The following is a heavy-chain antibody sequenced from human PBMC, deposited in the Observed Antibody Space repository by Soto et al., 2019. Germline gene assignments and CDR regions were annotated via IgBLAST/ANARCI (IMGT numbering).Heavy chain of an antibody. CDR3: ARAAYYDNSGYWFFFDY. V-gene: IGHV3-53*01. CDR2: LYGGGNT. Sequence: GGSLRLSCAASGFTVSSNYMSWVRQAPGKGLEWVSVLYGGGNTYYANSVKGRFTISRDNSNNTLYLQMSSLRAEDTAVYYCARAAYYDNSGYWFFFDYWGQGTLVTVSS. CDR1: GFTVSSNY. J-gene: IGHJ4*02. D-gene: IGHD3-22*01.